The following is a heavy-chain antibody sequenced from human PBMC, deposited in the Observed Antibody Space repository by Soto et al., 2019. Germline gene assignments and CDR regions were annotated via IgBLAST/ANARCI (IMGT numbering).Heavy chain of an antibody. D-gene: IGHD3-16*02. Sequence: ASVKVSCKASGYTFTSYGISWVRQAPGQGLEWMGWISAYNGNTNYAQKLQGRVTMTTDTSTSTAYMELRSLRSDDTAVYYCARDRRLHLGELSFPFDYWGQGTLVTVSS. CDR3: ARDRRLHLGELSFPFDY. J-gene: IGHJ4*02. CDR1: GYTFTSYG. CDR2: ISAYNGNT. V-gene: IGHV1-18*01.